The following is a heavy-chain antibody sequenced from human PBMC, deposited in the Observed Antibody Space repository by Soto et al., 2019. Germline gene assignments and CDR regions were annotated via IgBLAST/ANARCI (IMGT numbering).Heavy chain of an antibody. D-gene: IGHD3-22*01. CDR2: IIPIFGTA. V-gene: IGHV1-69*13. CDR3: ARVPGDYYDSSGQALYFDY. CDR1: GGTFSSYA. Sequence: GASVKVSCKASGGTFSSYAISWVRQAPGQGLEWMGGIIPIFGTANYAQKFQGRVTITADESTSTAYMELSSLRSEDTAVYYCARVPGDYYDSSGQALYFDYWGQGTLVTVSS. J-gene: IGHJ4*02.